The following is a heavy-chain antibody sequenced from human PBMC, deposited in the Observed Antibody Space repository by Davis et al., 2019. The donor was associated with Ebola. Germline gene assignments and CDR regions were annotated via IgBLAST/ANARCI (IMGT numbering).Heavy chain of an antibody. V-gene: IGHV3-33*01. CDR3: ARGYQKNYYYYYGMDV. J-gene: IGHJ6*02. CDR1: GFTFSSYG. CDR2: IWYDGSNK. D-gene: IGHD2-2*01. Sequence: GGSLRLSCAASGFTFSSYGMHWVRQAPGKGLEWVAVIWYDGSNKYYADSVKGRFTISRDNSKNTLYLQMNSLRAEDTAVYYCARGYQKNYYYYYGMDVWGQGTTVTVSS.